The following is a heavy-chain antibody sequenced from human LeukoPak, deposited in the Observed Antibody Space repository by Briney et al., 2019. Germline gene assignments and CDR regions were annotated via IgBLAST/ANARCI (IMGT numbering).Heavy chain of an antibody. V-gene: IGHV3-7*01. CDR2: IKQDGSEK. Sequence: GGSLRLSCAASGFTSSSYWMSWVRQAPGKGLEWVANIKQDGSEKYYVDSVKGRFTISRDNAKNSLYLQMNSLRAEDTAVYYCARESDILTGYYSSYFDYWGQGTLVTVSS. CDR3: ARESDILTGYYSSYFDY. J-gene: IGHJ4*02. CDR1: GFTSSSYW. D-gene: IGHD3-9*01.